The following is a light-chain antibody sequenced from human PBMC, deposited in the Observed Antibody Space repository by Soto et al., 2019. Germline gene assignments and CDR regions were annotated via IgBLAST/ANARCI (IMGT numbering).Light chain of an antibody. CDR1: QSVHRD. V-gene: IGKV3-15*01. CDR2: DAS. J-gene: IGKJ4*01. Sequence: DIVMTQSRATLSVSPGEGATLSCRASQSVHRDLAWYQQKPGQAPRLLIYDASTRATGIPARFSGSGSETEFTLTICSLQSEDFAVYYCQQYTSWPPLTFGGGTKVEI. CDR3: QQYTSWPPLT.